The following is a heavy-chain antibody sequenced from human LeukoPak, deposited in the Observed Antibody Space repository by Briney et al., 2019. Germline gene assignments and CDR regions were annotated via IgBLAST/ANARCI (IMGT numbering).Heavy chain of an antibody. D-gene: IGHD6-13*01. V-gene: IGHV4-59*01. Sequence: SETLSLTYTVSGGSISSYYWSWIRQPPGKGLEWIGYIYYSGSTNYNPSLKSRVTISVDTSKNQFSLKLSSVTAADTAVYYCARGFSAADFDYWGQGTLVTVSS. CDR2: IYYSGST. CDR3: ARGFSAADFDY. J-gene: IGHJ4*02. CDR1: GGSISSYY.